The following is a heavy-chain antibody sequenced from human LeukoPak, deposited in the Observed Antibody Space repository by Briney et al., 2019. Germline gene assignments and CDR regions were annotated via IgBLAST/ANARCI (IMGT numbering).Heavy chain of an antibody. D-gene: IGHD2/OR15-2a*01. V-gene: IGHV3-23*01. J-gene: IGHJ4*02. CDR3: AKVGSTFFLTPKPYYFDY. CDR2: ISGSGGST. CDR1: GFTFSSYA. Sequence: QTGGSLRLSCAASGFTFSSYAMSWVRQAPGKGLEWVSAISGSGGSTYYADSVKGRFTISRDNSKNTLYLQMNSLRAEDTAVYYCAKVGSTFFLTPKPYYFDYWGQGALVTVSS.